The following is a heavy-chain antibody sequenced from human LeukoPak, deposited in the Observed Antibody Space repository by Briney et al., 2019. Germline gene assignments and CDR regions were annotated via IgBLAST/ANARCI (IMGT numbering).Heavy chain of an antibody. J-gene: IGHJ4*02. D-gene: IGHD4-23*01. CDR1: GFILSTYW. V-gene: IGHV3-7*01. CDR3: VRDGRWPLVGDY. CDR2: IKEDGSEK. Sequence: GESLKISCEVSGFILSTYWMSWVRQAPGKGLEWVACIKEDGSEKYYVNSVKGRFTISRDNVKNSIYLQMNSLRGEDTAVYYCVRDGRWPLVGDYWGQGTLVAVSS.